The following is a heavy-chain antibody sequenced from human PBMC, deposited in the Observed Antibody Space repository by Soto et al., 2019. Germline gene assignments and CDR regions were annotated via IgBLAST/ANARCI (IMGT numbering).Heavy chain of an antibody. V-gene: IGHV4-59*01. CDR2: IYYSGST. CDR1: GGSISSYY. J-gene: IGHJ5*02. D-gene: IGHD4-4*01. Sequence: QVQLQESGPGLVKPSETLSLTCTVSGGSISSYYWSWIRQPPGKGLEWIGYIYYSGSTNYNPSLKSRVTISVDTSKNQCSLKLGSVTAADTAVYYCARDPGADYIVGWFDPWGQGTLVTVSS. CDR3: ARDPGADYIVGWFDP.